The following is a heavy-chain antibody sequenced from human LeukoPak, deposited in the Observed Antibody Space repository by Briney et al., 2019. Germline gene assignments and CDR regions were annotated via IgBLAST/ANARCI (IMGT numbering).Heavy chain of an antibody. Sequence: GGSLRLSCAASGFTFSSYAMHWVRQAPGKGLEWVAVISYDGSNKYYADSVKGRFTISRDNSKNTLYLQMNSLRAEDTAVYYCAGSRDGYNYRGDYWGQGTLVTVSS. D-gene: IGHD5-24*01. V-gene: IGHV3-30-3*01. CDR3: AGSRDGYNYRGDY. J-gene: IGHJ4*02. CDR2: ISYDGSNK. CDR1: GFTFSSYA.